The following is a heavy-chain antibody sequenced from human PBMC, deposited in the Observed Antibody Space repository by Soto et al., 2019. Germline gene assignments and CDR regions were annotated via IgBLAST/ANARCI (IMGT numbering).Heavy chain of an antibody. V-gene: IGHV1-18*04. CDR1: GYTFTSYG. J-gene: IGHJ5*02. CDR2: ISSYNGNT. D-gene: IGHD2-2*01. CDR3: ARGPRYCSSTSCFSGVTWFDP. Sequence: ASVKVSCKASGYTFTSYGISWVRQAPGQGLKWMGWISSYNGNTNYAQKVQGRVTMATDSSTSTTYMELRSLRSDDTAVYYCARGPRYCSSTSCFSGVTWFDPWRQGTLVTVSS.